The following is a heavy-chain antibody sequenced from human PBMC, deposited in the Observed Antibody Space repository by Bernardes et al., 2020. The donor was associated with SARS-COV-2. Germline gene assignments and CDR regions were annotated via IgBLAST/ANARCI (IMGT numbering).Heavy chain of an antibody. D-gene: IGHD3-16*02. CDR2: INPNSGGT. CDR3: ARGPGYCSSTSCLSVGLHLGELSLYRDDAFDI. CDR1: GYTFTGYY. Sequence: ASVKVSCKASGYTFTGYYMHWVRQAPGQGLEWMGWINPNSGGTNYAQKFQGWVTMTRDTSISTAYMELSRLRSDDTAVYYCARGPGYCSSTSCLSVGLHLGELSLYRDDAFDIWGQGTMVTVSS. J-gene: IGHJ3*02. V-gene: IGHV1-2*04.